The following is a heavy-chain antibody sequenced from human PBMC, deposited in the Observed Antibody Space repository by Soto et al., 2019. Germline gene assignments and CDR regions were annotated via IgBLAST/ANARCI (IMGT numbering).Heavy chain of an antibody. CDR1: GGSVSSGSYY. D-gene: IGHD3-22*01. CDR2: IYYSGST. CDR3: ARDWAYYYDSSGKNNWFDP. V-gene: IGHV4-61*01. Sequence: QVQLQESGPGLVKPSETLSLTCTVSGGSVSSGSYYWSWIRQPPGKGLEWIGYIYYSGSTNYNPSLKSRVTISVYTYKNQFSLKLSSVTAADTAVYYCARDWAYYYDSSGKNNWFDPWGQGTLVTFAS. J-gene: IGHJ5*02.